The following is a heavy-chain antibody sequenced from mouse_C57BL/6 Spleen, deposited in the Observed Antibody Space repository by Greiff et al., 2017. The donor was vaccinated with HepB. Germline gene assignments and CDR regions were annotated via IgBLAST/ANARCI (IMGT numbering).Heavy chain of an antibody. D-gene: IGHD2-1*01. Sequence: VQLQQPGAELVKPGASVKLSCKASGSTFTSYWMQWVNQRPGQGLEWIGELDPSDSYTNYNQKFKGKATLTVDTSSSTASMQLSSLTSEDSAVYYCARSRNQYYFDYWGQGTTLTVSS. V-gene: IGHV1-50*01. CDR1: GSTFTSYW. CDR2: LDPSDSYT. CDR3: ARSRNQYYFDY. J-gene: IGHJ2*01.